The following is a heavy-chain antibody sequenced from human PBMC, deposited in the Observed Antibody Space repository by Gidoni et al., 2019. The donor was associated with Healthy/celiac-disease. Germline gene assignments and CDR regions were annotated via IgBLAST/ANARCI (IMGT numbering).Heavy chain of an antibody. CDR3: AREAYCSGGSCYLYYFDY. J-gene: IGHJ4*02. V-gene: IGHV3-21*01. Sequence: EVQLVESGGGLVKPGGSLRLSCAASGFTFSSYSMNWVRQAPGKGLGWVSSISSSSSYIYYADSVKGRFTISRDNAKNSLYLQMNSLRAEDTAVYYCAREAYCSGGSCYLYYFDYWGQGTLVTVSS. CDR2: ISSSSSYI. CDR1: GFTFSSYS. D-gene: IGHD2-15*01.